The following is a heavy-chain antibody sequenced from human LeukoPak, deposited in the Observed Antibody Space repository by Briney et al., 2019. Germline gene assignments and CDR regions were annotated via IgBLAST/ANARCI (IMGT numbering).Heavy chain of an antibody. CDR3: ATEVTSIVPDY. CDR2: FDPENDER. Sequence: GASVTVSCKVSGHTLSELPMYWVRQAPGEGLKWMGGFDPENDERIYTQKFRGRVTMTEDTSTNTAYMELSSLRSDDTAVYYCATEVTSIVPDYWGQGTLVTVSS. V-gene: IGHV1-24*01. CDR1: GHTLSELP. D-gene: IGHD2-21*02. J-gene: IGHJ4*02.